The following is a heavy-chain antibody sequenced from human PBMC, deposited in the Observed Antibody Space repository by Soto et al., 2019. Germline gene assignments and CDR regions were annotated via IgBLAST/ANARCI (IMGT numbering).Heavy chain of an antibody. V-gene: IGHV3-30*02. D-gene: IGHD5-18*01. CDR2: ISFAGNDI. J-gene: IGHJ4*02. CDR3: AEPPDTATLTLLDS. CDR1: GFRFSYYG. Sequence: QVRLVESGGGVVQPGKSLRLSCAASGFRFSYYGMHWVRQTPGKGLEWLSFISFAGNDIYYADSVKGRFTISRDNSKNTLFLQLNSLRAEDTAMYYCAEPPDTATLTLLDSWGQGTLVTVSS.